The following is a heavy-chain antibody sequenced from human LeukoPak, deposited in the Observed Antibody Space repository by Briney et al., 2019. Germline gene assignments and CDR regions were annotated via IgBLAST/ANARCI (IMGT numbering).Heavy chain of an antibody. CDR2: INFSGST. CDR1: GGSISSTYYY. CDR3: ARHDSGYSYGFDY. Sequence: KSSETLSLTCTVSGGSISSTYYYWGWIRQPPGKRLEWIGSINFSGSTYYNPTLNSRITISVNTSKIQLTLKGSSVTAADTAVYYYARHDSGYSYGFDYWGQGTLVTVSS. J-gene: IGHJ4*02. D-gene: IGHD5-18*01. V-gene: IGHV4-39*01.